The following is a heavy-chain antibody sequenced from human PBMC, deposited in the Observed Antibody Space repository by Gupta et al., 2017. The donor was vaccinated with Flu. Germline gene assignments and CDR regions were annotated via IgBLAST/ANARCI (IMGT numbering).Heavy chain of an antibody. J-gene: IGHJ6*02. CDR2: VSYEGDYK. D-gene: IGHD1-1*01. CDR3: AKSTSTGNSYSDYHGMDV. Sequence: GKGLGWGAGVSYEGDYKEYGEAVKGRVSISRDNSKNTLYLQMNSLRAEDTAMYYCAKSTSTGNSYSDYHGMDVWGQGTTVSVSS. V-gene: IGHV3-30*18.